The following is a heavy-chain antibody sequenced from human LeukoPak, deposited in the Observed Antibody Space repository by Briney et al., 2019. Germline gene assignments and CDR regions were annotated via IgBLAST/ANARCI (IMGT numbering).Heavy chain of an antibody. CDR1: GGTFSSYA. J-gene: IGHJ5*02. Sequence: SVKVSCKASGGTFSSYAISWVRQAPGQGLEWMGGIIPIFGTASYAQKFQGRVTITADESTSTAYMELSSLRSEDTAVYYCARTELLYDSSGSYNWFDPWGQGTLVTVSS. D-gene: IGHD3-22*01. CDR2: IIPIFGTA. V-gene: IGHV1-69*13. CDR3: ARTELLYDSSGSYNWFDP.